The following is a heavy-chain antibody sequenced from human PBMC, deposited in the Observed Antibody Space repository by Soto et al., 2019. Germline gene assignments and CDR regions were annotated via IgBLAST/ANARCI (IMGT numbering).Heavy chain of an antibody. J-gene: IGHJ6*02. Sequence: SGNLSLTCAVYGGSFSGYYWSWIRQPPGKGLEWIGEINHSGSTNYNPSLKSRVTISVDTSKNQFSLKLSSVTAADTAVYYCARVRTIFGVVITGMDVWGQGTTVTVSS. V-gene: IGHV4-34*01. CDR2: INHSGST. D-gene: IGHD3-3*01. CDR1: GGSFSGYY. CDR3: ARVRTIFGVVITGMDV.